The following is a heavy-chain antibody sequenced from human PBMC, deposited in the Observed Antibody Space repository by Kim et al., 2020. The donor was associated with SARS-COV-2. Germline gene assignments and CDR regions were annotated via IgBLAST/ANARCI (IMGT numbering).Heavy chain of an antibody. D-gene: IGHD5-12*01. CDR1: GFTFSSYG. Sequence: GGSLRLSCAASGFTFSSYGMHWVRQAPGKGLEWVAVIWYDGSNKYYADSVKGRFTISRDNSKNTLYLQMNSLRAEDTAVYYCARDLNSGYPGYWGQGTLVTVSS. CDR2: IWYDGSNK. J-gene: IGHJ4*02. CDR3: ARDLNSGYPGY. V-gene: IGHV3-33*01.